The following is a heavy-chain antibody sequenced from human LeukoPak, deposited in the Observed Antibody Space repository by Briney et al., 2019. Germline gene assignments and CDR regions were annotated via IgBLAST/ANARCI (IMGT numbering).Heavy chain of an antibody. Sequence: PSETLSLTCAVSGDSITNTNWWNWVRQPPGKGLEWIAEIDHRGNTNYNPSLKSRVTISADKSKNQFSLKLNSVTAADTAVYYRARGYGPGYWGQGTLVTVSA. V-gene: IGHV4-4*02. CDR1: GDSITNTNW. CDR2: IDHRGNT. D-gene: IGHD4-17*01. J-gene: IGHJ4*02. CDR3: ARGYGPGY.